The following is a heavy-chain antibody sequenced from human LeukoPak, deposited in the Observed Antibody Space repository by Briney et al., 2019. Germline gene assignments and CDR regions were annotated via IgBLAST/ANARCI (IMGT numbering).Heavy chain of an antibody. D-gene: IGHD4-17*01. Sequence: GRSLRLSCAASGFTFDDYAMHWVRHAPGKGLEWVSGISWNSGSIGYADSVKGRFTISRDNAKNSLYLQMNSLRAEDTALYYCAKAYYGDYDWYFDLWGRGTLVTVSS. J-gene: IGHJ2*01. CDR1: GFTFDDYA. CDR2: ISWNSGSI. V-gene: IGHV3-9*01. CDR3: AKAYYGDYDWYFDL.